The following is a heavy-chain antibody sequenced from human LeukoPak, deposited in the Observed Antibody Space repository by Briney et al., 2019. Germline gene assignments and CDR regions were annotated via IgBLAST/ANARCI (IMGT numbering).Heavy chain of an antibody. J-gene: IGHJ4*02. CDR1: GFTFSSYG. V-gene: IGHV3-21*04. CDR3: AKDLAMVRGVGFDY. Sequence: GGSLRLSCAASGFTFSSYGMSWVRQAPGKGLEWVSSISSSGTYIHYADSVKGRFTISRDNVKNTLYLQMNSLRAEDTAVYYCAKDLAMVRGVGFDYWGQGTLVTVSS. D-gene: IGHD3-10*01. CDR2: ISSSGTYI.